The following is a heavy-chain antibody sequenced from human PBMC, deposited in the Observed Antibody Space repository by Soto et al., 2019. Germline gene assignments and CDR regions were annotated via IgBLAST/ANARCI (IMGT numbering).Heavy chain of an antibody. D-gene: IGHD3-3*01. CDR2: IYYSGST. CDR1: GGSISSYY. V-gene: IGHV4-59*01. J-gene: IGHJ4*02. Sequence: PSETLSLTCTVSGGSISSYYWSWIRQPPGKGLEWIGYIYYSGSTNYNPSLKSRVTISVDTSKNQFSLKLNSVTAADTAVYYCARGLTIFGVAYYDYWGRGNLVTVSS. CDR3: ARGLTIFGVAYYDY.